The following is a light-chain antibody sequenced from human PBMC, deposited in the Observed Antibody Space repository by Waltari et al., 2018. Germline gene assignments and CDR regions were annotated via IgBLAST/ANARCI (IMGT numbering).Light chain of an antibody. CDR3: QQYNSYRT. Sequence: DIQMTQSPSTLSASVGDRVTITCRASQSISSWLAWYQQKPGKAPKLLIYKASSLEGGVPSRFRGSGCGTEFTLTISSLQPDDFATYDCQQYNSYRTFGQGTKVEMK. V-gene: IGKV1-5*03. CDR2: KAS. CDR1: QSISSW. J-gene: IGKJ1*01.